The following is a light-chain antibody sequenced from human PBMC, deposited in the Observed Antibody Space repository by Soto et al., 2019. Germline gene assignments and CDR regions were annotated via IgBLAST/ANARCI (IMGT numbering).Light chain of an antibody. V-gene: IGLV2-14*01. CDR1: SGDVGGYNY. J-gene: IGLJ1*01. CDR2: EVR. CDR3: SSLTGSTPLYV. Sequence: QSALTQPASLSGSPGQSITISCTGTSGDVGGYNYVSWYQQHPGKAPKLMIYEVRNRPSGVSNRFSGSKSGNTASLTISGLQAEDEADYYCSSLTGSTPLYVFGTGTKATVL.